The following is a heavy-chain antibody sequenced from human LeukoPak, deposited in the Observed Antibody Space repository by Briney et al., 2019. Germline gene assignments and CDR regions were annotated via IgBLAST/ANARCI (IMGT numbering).Heavy chain of an antibody. J-gene: IGHJ6*02. D-gene: IGHD2-2*02. Sequence: ASVKVSCKASGYTFTSYDINWVRQATGQGLEWMGWMNPNSGNTGYAQKFQGRVTMTRDTSISTAYMELSRLRSDDTAVYYCARVGYCSSTSCYTYYYYGMDVWGQGTTVTVSS. CDR2: MNPNSGNT. CDR3: ARVGYCSSTSCYTYYYYGMDV. V-gene: IGHV1-8*01. CDR1: GYTFTSYD.